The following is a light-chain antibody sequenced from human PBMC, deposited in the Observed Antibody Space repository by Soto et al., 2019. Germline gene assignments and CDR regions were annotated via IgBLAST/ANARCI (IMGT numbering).Light chain of an antibody. CDR2: DAS. CDR1: QSVSSY. Sequence: EIVLTQSPATLSLSPGERATLSCRASQSVSSYLAWYQQKPGQAPRRLIYDASNRATGIPARFSGSGSGTYFTLTISSLEPEDFAVYYCQQRSNWLTFGGGTKVEIK. J-gene: IGKJ4*01. CDR3: QQRSNWLT. V-gene: IGKV3-11*01.